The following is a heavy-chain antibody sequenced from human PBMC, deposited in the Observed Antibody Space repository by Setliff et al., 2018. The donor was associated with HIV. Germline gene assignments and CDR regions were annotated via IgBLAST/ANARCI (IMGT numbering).Heavy chain of an antibody. J-gene: IGHJ5*02. Sequence: SVKVSCKASGGTFTSPGPNWVRQAPGQGLEWMGGIIPILDVPNYAQKFQGRVTISADESTAYMELTSLKSEDTAVYYCAREVGYSSGWYGRGDPRGQGTQVTVSS. V-gene: IGHV1-69*10. CDR2: IIPILDVP. CDR3: AREVGYSSGWYGRGDP. CDR1: GGTFTSPG. D-gene: IGHD6-19*01.